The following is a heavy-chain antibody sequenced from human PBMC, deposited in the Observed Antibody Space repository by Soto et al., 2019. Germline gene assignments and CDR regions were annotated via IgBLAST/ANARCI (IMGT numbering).Heavy chain of an antibody. D-gene: IGHD3-10*01. V-gene: IGHV3-23*01. CDR1: GFPFGTTD. CDR2: IDGSGGIT. Sequence: GGSLRLSCAASGFPFGTTDMSWVRQAPGEGLEWVSTIDGSGGITFYADSVKGRFTISRDNSRNTVYLQMNSLRGDDTALYYCVKNSGWFNTWGQEALVTVSS. CDR3: VKNSGWFNT. J-gene: IGHJ5*02.